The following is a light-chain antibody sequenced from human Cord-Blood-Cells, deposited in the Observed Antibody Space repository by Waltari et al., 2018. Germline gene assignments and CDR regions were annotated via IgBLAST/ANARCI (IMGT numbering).Light chain of an antibody. V-gene: IGKV1-5*03. CDR1: QSISSW. J-gene: IGKJ1*01. CDR3: QQYNSYSQT. Sequence: DIQMTQSPSTLSASVGDRVTITCRASQSISSWLAWYQQKPGKAPKLLIYKASSLESGGPSRVRGSGSGEEFTLTISSLQPDDFSTYCCQQYNSYSQTFGQGTKVEIK. CDR2: KAS.